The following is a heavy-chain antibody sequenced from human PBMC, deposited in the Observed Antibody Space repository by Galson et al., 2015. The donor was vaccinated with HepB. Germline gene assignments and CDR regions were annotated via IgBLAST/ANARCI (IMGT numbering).Heavy chain of an antibody. CDR2: INAGNGNT. CDR1: GYTFTSYA. J-gene: IGHJ4*02. V-gene: IGHV1-3*01. Sequence: SVKVSCKASGYTFTSYAMHWVRQAPGQRLEWMGWINAGNGNTKYSQKFQGRVTIARDTSASTAYMELSSLRSEDTAVYYCARDRWIDFWRTSFDYWGQGTLVTVSS. D-gene: IGHD3-3*01. CDR3: ARDRWIDFWRTSFDY.